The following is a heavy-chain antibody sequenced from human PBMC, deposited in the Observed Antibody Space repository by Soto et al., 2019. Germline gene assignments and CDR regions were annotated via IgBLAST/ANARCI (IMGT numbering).Heavy chain of an antibody. CDR1: GRFISRYY. Sequence: SETLSVTSPLFGRFISRYYGSWRRQPPGKGLEWIGYIYYSGSTNYNPSLKSRVTISVDTSKNQFSLKLSSVTAADTAVYYCARRVYYDFWSGPKEGGAFDIWGQGTMVT. CDR3: ARRVYYDFWSGPKEGGAFDI. J-gene: IGHJ3*02. D-gene: IGHD3-3*01. CDR2: IYYSGST. V-gene: IGHV4-59*01.